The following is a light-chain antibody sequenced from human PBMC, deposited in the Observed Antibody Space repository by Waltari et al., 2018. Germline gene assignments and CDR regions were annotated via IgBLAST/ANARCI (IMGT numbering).Light chain of an antibody. V-gene: IGLV4-69*01. CDR2: INSDGSH. J-gene: IGLJ3*02. Sequence: QLVLTQSPSSSASLGASVKLTCTLDRGHSSNIVAWLQQQPEKGPRYLMKINSDGSHSKGDEIPDRFSCSSSGAERYLTISSVQSEDEADYYCQTGGHGTWVFGGGTKLTVL. CDR1: RGHSSNI. CDR3: QTGGHGTWV.